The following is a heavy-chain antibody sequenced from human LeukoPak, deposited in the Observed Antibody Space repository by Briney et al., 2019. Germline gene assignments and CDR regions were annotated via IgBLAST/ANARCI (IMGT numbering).Heavy chain of an antibody. V-gene: IGHV1-24*01. D-gene: IGHD4-17*01. CDR3: ATWVRDYGEERGNDY. CDR2: FDPEDGET. J-gene: IGHJ4*02. CDR1: GYTLTELS. Sequence: ESSVKVSCKVSGYTLTELSMHWVRQAPGKGLEWMGGFDPEDGETIYAQKFQRRVTMTEDTSTDTAYMELSSLRSEDTAVYYCATWVRDYGEERGNDYWGQGTLVTVSS.